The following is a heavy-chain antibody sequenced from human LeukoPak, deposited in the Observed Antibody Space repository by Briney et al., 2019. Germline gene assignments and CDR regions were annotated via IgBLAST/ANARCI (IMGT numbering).Heavy chain of an antibody. CDR2: ISGSGGST. V-gene: IGHV3-23*01. Sequence: GGSLRLSCAASGFTFSSYAMSWVRQAPGKGLEWVSAISGSGGSTYYADSVKGRFTISRDNSKNTVYLEVSSLTAEDTAVYYCAKDDAWLRFGEWSQGTLVTVSS. CDR1: GFTFSSYA. CDR3: AKDDAWLRFGE. D-gene: IGHD3-16*01. J-gene: IGHJ4*02.